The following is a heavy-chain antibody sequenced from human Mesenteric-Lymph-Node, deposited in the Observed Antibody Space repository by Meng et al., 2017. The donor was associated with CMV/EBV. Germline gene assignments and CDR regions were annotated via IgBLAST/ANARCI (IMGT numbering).Heavy chain of an antibody. V-gene: IGHV3-30*04. CDR2: ISYDGSNK. Sequence: GESLKISCSASGFTFSSYAMQWVRQAPGKGLEWVAFISYDGSNKYFGDSVKGRFTISRDNAKNSLYLQMNSLRAEDTAVYYCASRFLEWQWGQGTLVTVSS. D-gene: IGHD3-3*01. CDR1: GFTFSSYA. J-gene: IGHJ4*02. CDR3: ASRFLEWQ.